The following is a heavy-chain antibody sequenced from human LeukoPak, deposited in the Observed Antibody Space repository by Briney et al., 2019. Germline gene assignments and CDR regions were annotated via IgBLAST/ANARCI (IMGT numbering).Heavy chain of an antibody. CDR3: AREEWDSSGYYYD. V-gene: IGHV3-23*01. CDR2: IGGSGGST. J-gene: IGHJ4*02. Sequence: GGSLRLSCAASGFTFGSYAMSWVRQAPGKGLEWVSTIGGSGGSTYYADSVKGRFTISRDNAKNSLYLQMNNLRAEDTAVYYCAREEWDSSGYYYDWGQGTLVTVSS. CDR1: GFTFGSYA. D-gene: IGHD3-22*01.